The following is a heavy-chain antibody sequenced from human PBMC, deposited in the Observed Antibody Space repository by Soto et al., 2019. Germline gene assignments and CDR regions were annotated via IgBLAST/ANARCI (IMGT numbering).Heavy chain of an antibody. Sequence: PGGSLRLSCAASGFTFSNALMSWVRKTPGKGLEWVGRIKSKTDGGTTDYAAPVKGRFTISRDDSKNTLYLQMNSLKTEDTAVYYCTTSGYSGYDPMGYYYYYMDVWGKGTTVTVS. V-gene: IGHV3-15*01. J-gene: IGHJ6*03. CDR1: GFTFSNAL. D-gene: IGHD5-12*01. CDR2: IKSKTDGGTT. CDR3: TTSGYSGYDPMGYYYYYMDV.